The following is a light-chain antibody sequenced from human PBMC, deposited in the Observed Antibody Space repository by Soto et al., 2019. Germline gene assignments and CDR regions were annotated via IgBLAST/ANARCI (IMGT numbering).Light chain of an antibody. CDR3: QSYDSSLSGYV. V-gene: IGLV1-40*01. CDR2: DDN. Sequence: QAVLRQPPSVSGAPGQRVTISCTGSTSNIGAGYDLHWYQQLPGTAPKLLIYDDNNRPSGVPDRFSGSKSGTSASLAITGLQAEDEADYYCQSYDSSLSGYVFGTGTKVTVL. J-gene: IGLJ1*01. CDR1: TSNIGAGYD.